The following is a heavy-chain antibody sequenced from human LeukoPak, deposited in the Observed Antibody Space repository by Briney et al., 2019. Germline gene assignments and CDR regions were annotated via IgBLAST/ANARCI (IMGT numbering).Heavy chain of an antibody. V-gene: IGHV1-46*01. CDR2: INPSGGST. D-gene: IGHD2-8*01. Sequence: GASVKVSCKASGYTFISYYMHWVRQAPGQGLEWMGIINPSGGSTSYARKFQDRVTMTRDTSTSTVYMELSSLKSEDTAVYYCAREDVVLVDAVRYYYYGMDVWGQGTTVTVSS. CDR3: AREDVVLVDAVRYYYYGMDV. CDR1: GYTFISYY. J-gene: IGHJ6*02.